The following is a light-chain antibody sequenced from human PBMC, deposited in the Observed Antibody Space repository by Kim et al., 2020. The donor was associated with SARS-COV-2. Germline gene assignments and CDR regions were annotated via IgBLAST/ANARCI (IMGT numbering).Light chain of an antibody. Sequence: QSALTQPASVSGSPGQSITISCTGTSTDIGGYDYVSWYQQHPGKAPKLIIYAVTQRPSGVSNHFSASKFANTASLTISGLQAEDEADYYCSLYSSANFAVFGGGTQLTVL. CDR1: STDIGGYDY. J-gene: IGLJ2*01. CDR3: SLYSSANFAV. V-gene: IGLV2-14*03. CDR2: AVT.